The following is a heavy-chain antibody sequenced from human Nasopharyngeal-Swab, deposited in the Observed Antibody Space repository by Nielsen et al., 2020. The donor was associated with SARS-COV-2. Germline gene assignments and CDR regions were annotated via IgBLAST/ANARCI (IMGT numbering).Heavy chain of an antibody. Sequence: ASEKVSCKASGYTFTSFAMHWVRQATGQRLEWMGWINGGNGNTKYSQTFQGRVTFTRDKSASTAYMELCSLRSEDTAVYYCAIVDMGSYWGHGTLVTVSS. J-gene: IGHJ4*01. CDR3: AIVDMGSY. D-gene: IGHD5-12*01. V-gene: IGHV1-3*01. CDR2: INGGNGNT. CDR1: GYTFTSFA.